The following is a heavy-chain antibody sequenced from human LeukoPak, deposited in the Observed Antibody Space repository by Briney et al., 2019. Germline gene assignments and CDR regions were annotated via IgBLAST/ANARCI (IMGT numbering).Heavy chain of an antibody. Sequence: GGSLRLSCAASGFTFSSYGMHWVRQAPGKGLEYVSGISSNGGRTDYADSVKGRFTISRDNSKNTLYLQMSSLRAEDTAVYYCVKGITMIAKLPLDYWGQGTLVTVSS. V-gene: IGHV3-64D*09. D-gene: IGHD3-22*01. J-gene: IGHJ4*02. CDR2: ISSNGGRT. CDR1: GFTFSSYG. CDR3: VKGITMIAKLPLDY.